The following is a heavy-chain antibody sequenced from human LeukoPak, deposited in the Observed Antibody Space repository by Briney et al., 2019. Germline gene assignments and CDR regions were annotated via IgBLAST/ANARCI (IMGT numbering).Heavy chain of an antibody. CDR2: IWYDGSNK. CDR1: GFTFSSYG. J-gene: IGHJ4*02. Sequence: PGGSLRLSCAASGFTFSSYGMHWVRQAPGEGLEWVAVIWYDGSNKYYADSVKGRFTISRDNSKNTLYLQMNSLRAEDTAVYYCAKDLQGITGTSDYWGQGTLVTVSS. CDR3: AKDLQGITGTSDY. D-gene: IGHD1-20*01. V-gene: IGHV3-33*06.